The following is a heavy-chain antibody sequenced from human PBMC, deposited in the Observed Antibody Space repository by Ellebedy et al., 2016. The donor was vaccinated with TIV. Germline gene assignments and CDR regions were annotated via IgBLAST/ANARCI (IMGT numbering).Heavy chain of an antibody. D-gene: IGHD3-22*01. CDR3: ARDAMIWIFDS. V-gene: IGHV3-48*01. J-gene: IGHJ4*02. Sequence: GESLKISCAASGFTFHSYSMNWVRQAPGKGLEWISYISKSDTTYYADSVRGRFTISRDNAKRSLYLQMNSLRLEDTAVYYCARDAMIWIFDSWGQGTLVTVSS. CDR2: ISKSDTT. CDR1: GFTFHSYS.